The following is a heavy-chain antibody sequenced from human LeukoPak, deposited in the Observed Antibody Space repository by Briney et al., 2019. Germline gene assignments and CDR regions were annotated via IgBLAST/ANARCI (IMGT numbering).Heavy chain of an antibody. CDR1: GFTFSRYS. Sequence: GGSLRLSCAASGFTFSRYSMNWVRQAPGKGLDWVSSISGSSTTIYYADSVKGRFTISRDNAKNSLYLELSSLRSDDTAVYYCATRHGAVAGNDYYYGMDVWGQGTTVTVSS. CDR3: ATRHGAVAGNDYYYGMDV. CDR2: ISGSSTTI. D-gene: IGHD6-19*01. V-gene: IGHV3-48*01. J-gene: IGHJ6*02.